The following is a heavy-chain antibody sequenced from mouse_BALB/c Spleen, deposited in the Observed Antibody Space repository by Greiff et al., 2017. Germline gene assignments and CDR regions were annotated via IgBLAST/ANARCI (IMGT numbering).Heavy chain of an antibody. CDR1: GYTFTSYV. Sequence: EVQVVESGPELVKPGASVKMSCKASGYTFTSYVMHWVKQKPGQGLEWIGYINPYNDGTKYNEKFKGKATLTSDKSSSTAYMELSSLTSEDSAVYYCARSPSITTATSWFAYWGQGTLVTVSA. J-gene: IGHJ3*01. V-gene: IGHV1-14*01. CDR3: ARSPSITTATSWFAY. CDR2: INPYNDGT. D-gene: IGHD1-2*01.